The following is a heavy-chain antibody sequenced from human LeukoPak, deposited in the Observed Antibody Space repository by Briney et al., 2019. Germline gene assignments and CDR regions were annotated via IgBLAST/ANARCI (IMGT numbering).Heavy chain of an antibody. V-gene: IGHV1-8*03. CDR1: GYTFISYD. Sequence: ASVKVSCKASGYTFISYDINWVRQATGQGLEWMGWMNPNSGNTGYAQKFQGRVTTTTNTSISTAYMELSSLRSEDTAVYYCARVPGCTSTSCPYYFDYWGQGTLVTVSS. J-gene: IGHJ4*02. CDR3: ARVPGCTSTSCPYYFDY. CDR2: MNPNSGNT. D-gene: IGHD2-2*01.